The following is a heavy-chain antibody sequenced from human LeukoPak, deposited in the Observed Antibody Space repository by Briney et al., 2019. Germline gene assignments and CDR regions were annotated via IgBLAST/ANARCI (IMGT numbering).Heavy chain of an antibody. J-gene: IGHJ2*01. D-gene: IGHD3-9*01. V-gene: IGHV4-34*01. CDR2: INHSGST. CDR1: GGSFSGYY. Sequence: PSETLSLTCAVYGGSFSGYYWSWIRQPPGKGLEWIGEINHSGSTNYNPSLKSRVTISVDTSKNQFSLKLSSVTAADTAVYYCARHLPDYDILTGYYQNWYFDLWGRGTLVTVSS. CDR3: ARHLPDYDILTGYYQNWYFDL.